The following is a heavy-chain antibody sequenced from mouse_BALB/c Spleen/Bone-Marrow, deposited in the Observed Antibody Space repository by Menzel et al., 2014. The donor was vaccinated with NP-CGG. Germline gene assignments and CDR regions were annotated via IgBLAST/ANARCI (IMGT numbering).Heavy chain of an antibody. J-gene: IGHJ1*01. Sequence: QVRVKQSGSELRSPGSSVKLSCKDFGSEVFPIAYMSWVRQKPGHGFEWIGDILPSIGRTIYGEKFEDKATLDADTVSNTAYLELNSLTSEDSAIYYCARKRDYYGSSYDWYFDVWGAGTTVTVSS. CDR1: GSEVFPIAY. CDR3: ARKRDYYGSSYDWYFDV. CDR2: ILPSIGRT. V-gene: IGHV15-2*02. D-gene: IGHD1-1*01.